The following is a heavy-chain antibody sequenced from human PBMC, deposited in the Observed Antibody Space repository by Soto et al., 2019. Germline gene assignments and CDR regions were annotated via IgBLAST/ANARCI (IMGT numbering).Heavy chain of an antibody. V-gene: IGHV1-69*01. Sequence: QVQLVQSGAEVKKPGSSVKVSCKASGGTFSSYAISWVRQAPGQGLEWMGGIIPIFGTANYAQKFQGRVTITADESTSTAYMELSSLRSEDTAVYYCAGGVLRTEPSFYYYGMDVWGQGTTVTVSS. CDR1: GGTFSSYA. CDR2: IIPIFGTA. CDR3: AGGVLRTEPSFYYYGMDV. D-gene: IGHD5-12*01. J-gene: IGHJ6*02.